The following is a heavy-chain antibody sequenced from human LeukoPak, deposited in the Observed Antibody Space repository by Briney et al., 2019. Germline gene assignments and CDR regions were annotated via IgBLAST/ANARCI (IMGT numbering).Heavy chain of an antibody. D-gene: IGHD2-2*02. CDR2: INHSGST. CDR1: GGSFNGYY. V-gene: IGHV4-34*01. J-gene: IGHJ6*03. Sequence: SETLSLTCGVYGGSFNGYYWSWIRQPPGKGLEWIGEINHSGSTNYNPSLKSRVTISVDTSKNQFSLKLSSVTAADTAVYYCARGMTGYCSSTSCYSAYYYYMDVWGKGTTVTVSS. CDR3: ARGMTGYCSSTSCYSAYYYYMDV.